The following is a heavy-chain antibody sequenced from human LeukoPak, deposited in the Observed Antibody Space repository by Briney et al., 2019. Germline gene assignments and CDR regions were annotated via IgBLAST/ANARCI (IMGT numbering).Heavy chain of an antibody. CDR1: GYTLTELS. CDR2: FDPEDGET. Sequence: VASVKVSCKVSGYTLTELSMHWVRQAPGKGLEWMGGFDPEDGETIYAQKFQGRVTMTEDTSTDTAYMELSSLRSEDTAVYYCATLGQTFDRYFDLWGRGTLVTVSS. V-gene: IGHV1-24*01. CDR3: ATLGQTFDRYFDL. J-gene: IGHJ2*01.